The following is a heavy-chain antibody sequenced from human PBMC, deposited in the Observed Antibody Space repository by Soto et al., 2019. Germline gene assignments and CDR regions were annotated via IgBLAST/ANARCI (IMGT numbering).Heavy chain of an antibody. J-gene: IGHJ6*02. CDR2: IIPIFGTA. CDR1: GGTFSSYA. D-gene: IGHD3-22*01. Sequence: SVKVSCKASGGTFSSYALSWVRQAPGQGLEWMGGIIPIFGTANYAQKFQGRVTITADESTSTAYMELSSLRSEDTAVYYCARGTLNYYDSSGYYYGMDVWGQGTTVTVSS. CDR3: ARGTLNYYDSSGYYYGMDV. V-gene: IGHV1-69*13.